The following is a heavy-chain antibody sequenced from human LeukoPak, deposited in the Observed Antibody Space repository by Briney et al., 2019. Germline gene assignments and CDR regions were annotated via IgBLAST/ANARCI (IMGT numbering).Heavy chain of an antibody. CDR2: INPKTGGT. J-gene: IGHJ6*03. CDR3: ARGVSARPTWGVDYYYYMDV. D-gene: IGHD6-6*01. CDR1: GYTFTDYY. V-gene: IGHV1-2*02. Sequence: GASVKVSCKASGYTFTDYYIHWVRQAPGQGLEWMGWINPKTGGTNYAQKFQGRVTMTRDTSIATAYMELSRLRSDDTAVYYCARGVSARPTWGVDYYYYMDVWGKGTMVTVSS.